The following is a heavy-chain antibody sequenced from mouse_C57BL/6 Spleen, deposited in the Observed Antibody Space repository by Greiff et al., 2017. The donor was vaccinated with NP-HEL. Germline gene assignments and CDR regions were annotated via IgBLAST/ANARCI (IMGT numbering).Heavy chain of an antibody. V-gene: IGHV1-69*01. CDR3: ARRGPPGYFDV. CDR1: GYTFTSYW. J-gene: IGHJ1*03. Sequence: QVQLQQPGAELVMPGASVKLSCKASGYTFTSYWMHWVKPRPGQGLEWIGEIAPSDSYTNSNQKFKGKSTLTVDKSSSTAYMQLSSLTSEDSAVYYCARRGPPGYFDVWGTGTTVTVSS. D-gene: IGHD3-3*01. CDR2: IAPSDSYT.